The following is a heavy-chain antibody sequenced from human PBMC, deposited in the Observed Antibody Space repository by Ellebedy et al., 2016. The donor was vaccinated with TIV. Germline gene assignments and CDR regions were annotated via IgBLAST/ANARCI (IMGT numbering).Heavy chain of an antibody. CDR2: LVGSGS. D-gene: IGHD5-18*01. CDR3: AKQRTSGDGYWVFDN. CDR1: GFTFSPYA. Sequence: PGGSLRLSCAASGFTFSPYAMSWVRQAPGKGLDWVSGLVGSGSQKYADSVKGRFTISRDNSKRTVDLQMNSLRAEDTAVYFCAKQRTSGDGYWVFDNWGQGTLVSVSS. J-gene: IGHJ4*02. V-gene: IGHV3-23*01.